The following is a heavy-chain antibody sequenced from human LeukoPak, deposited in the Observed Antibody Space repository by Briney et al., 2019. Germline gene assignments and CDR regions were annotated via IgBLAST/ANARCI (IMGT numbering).Heavy chain of an antibody. J-gene: IGHJ1*01. CDR1: GYTFTSYD. CDR2: MNPISGNT. D-gene: IGHD2-15*01. CDR3: ARRGEDVYCSGGSCYHEYFQH. Sequence: GASLKVSCKASGYTFTSYDINWVRQATGQVLEWMGWMNPISGNTGYAQKFQGRVTMTRNTSISTAYMELSSLRSEDTAVYYCARRGEDVYCSGGSCYHEYFQHWGQGTLVTVSS. V-gene: IGHV1-8*01.